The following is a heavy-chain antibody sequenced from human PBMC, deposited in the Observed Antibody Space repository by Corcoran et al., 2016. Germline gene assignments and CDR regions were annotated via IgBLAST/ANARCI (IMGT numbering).Heavy chain of an antibody. Sequence: QVQLVESGGDVVQPGRSLRVSCAVSGLTFRNYGFHWVRQAPGKGLEWVAVIWYDGSKTYYADSVKGRFTFSRDDSKNTLYLQMNSLTAEDTAIYYCATSNRSIIPHYWGQGTRVTVSS. CDR2: IWYDGSKT. D-gene: IGHD6-13*01. CDR3: ATSNRSIIPHY. CDR1: GLTFRNYG. V-gene: IGHV3-33*01. J-gene: IGHJ4*02.